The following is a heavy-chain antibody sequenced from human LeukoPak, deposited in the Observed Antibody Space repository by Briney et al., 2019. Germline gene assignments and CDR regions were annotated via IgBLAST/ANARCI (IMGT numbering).Heavy chain of an antibody. CDR3: ARFSRVEWSF. D-gene: IGHD3-3*01. CDR1: GFTVSSNY. V-gene: IGHV3-7*01. CDR2: IKQDGSDK. Sequence: GGSLRLSCAASGFTVSSNYMSWVRQAPGKGLEWVANIKQDGSDKQYVDSIKGRFTISRDNAKNILYLQMDSLRVEDTAVYYCARFSRVEWSFWGQGTLVTVSS. J-gene: IGHJ4*02.